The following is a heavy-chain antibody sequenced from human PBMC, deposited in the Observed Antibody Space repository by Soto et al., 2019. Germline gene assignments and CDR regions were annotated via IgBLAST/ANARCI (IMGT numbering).Heavy chain of an antibody. CDR1: EVTVSSYG. D-gene: IGHD3-10*01. CDR2: ILYDGSDK. CDR3: AKAGGGFGELVHH. Sequence: LRLSSAASEVTVSSYGMHWVRRAPGKGLEWVTGILYDGSDKYYADSVKGLFTISRENSKNTLYLQMNSLRTEDSAVYYCAKAGGGFGELVHHWGQGTPVTVPS. J-gene: IGHJ4*02. V-gene: IGHV3-30*18.